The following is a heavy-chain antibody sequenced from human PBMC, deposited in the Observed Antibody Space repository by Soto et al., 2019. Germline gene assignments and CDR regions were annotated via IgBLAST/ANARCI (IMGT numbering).Heavy chain of an antibody. V-gene: IGHV4-59*01. J-gene: IGHJ6*02. CDR3: ARVAPQNLWSYGMDV. CDR2: IYYSGST. D-gene: IGHD3-10*01. Sequence: SETLSLTCTVSGGSISSYYWSWIRQPPGKGLEWIGYIYYSGSTNYNPSLKSRVTISVDTSKNQFSLKLSSVTAADTAVYYCARVAPQNLWSYGMDVWGQGTTVTVSS. CDR1: GGSISSYY.